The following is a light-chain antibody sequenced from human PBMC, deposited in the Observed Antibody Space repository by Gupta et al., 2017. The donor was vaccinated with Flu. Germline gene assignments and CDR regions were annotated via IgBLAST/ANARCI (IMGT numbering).Light chain of an antibody. CDR1: GGSCNR. J-gene: IGLJ3*02. CDR2: SMN. V-gene: IGLV3-19*01. CDR3: DARDDSGNGWV. Sequence: GDGGSCNRGNGDQQRPGEAPKLVIYSMNKRPAGVPDRFSGSKSGKTASLTITGPRAEDEAEYYCDARDDSGNGWVFGGGTKLTVL.